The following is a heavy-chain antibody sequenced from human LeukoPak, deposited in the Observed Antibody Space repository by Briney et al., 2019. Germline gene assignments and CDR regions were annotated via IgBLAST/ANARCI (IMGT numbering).Heavy chain of an antibody. J-gene: IGHJ4*02. Sequence: GGSLRLSCAASGFTFGDYGMSWVRQAPGKGLEWVSGINWNGGSTGYADSVKGRFTISRDNAKNSLYLQMNSLRAEDTALYYCAREGAYGSGRYFGYWGQGTLVTVSS. D-gene: IGHD3-10*01. CDR1: GFTFGDYG. V-gene: IGHV3-20*04. CDR2: INWNGGST. CDR3: AREGAYGSGRYFGY.